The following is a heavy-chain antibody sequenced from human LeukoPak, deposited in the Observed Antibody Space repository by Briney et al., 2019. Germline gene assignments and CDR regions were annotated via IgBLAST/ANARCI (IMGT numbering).Heavy chain of an antibody. CDR2: IYYSGST. CDR3: ARGRVGATGGFDY. J-gene: IGHJ4*02. Sequence: SETLSLTCTVSGGSISSYYWSWIRQPPGKGLEWIGYIYYSGSTNYNPSLKSRVTISVDTSKNQFSLKLSSVTAEDTAVYYCARGRVGATGGFDYWGQGTLVTVSS. V-gene: IGHV4-59*01. CDR1: GGSISSYY. D-gene: IGHD1-26*01.